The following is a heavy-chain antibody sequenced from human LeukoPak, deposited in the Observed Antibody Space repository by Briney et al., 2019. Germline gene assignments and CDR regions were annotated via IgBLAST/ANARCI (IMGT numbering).Heavy chain of an antibody. V-gene: IGHV1-18*01. Sequence: ASVKVSCKASGYTFTSYGISWVRQAPGQGREWMGWISAYNGNTNYAQKLQGRVTMTTDTSTSTAYMELRSLRSDDTAVYYCARLQTYYYDSSIDAFDIWGQGTMVTVSS. J-gene: IGHJ3*02. CDR3: ARLQTYYYDSSIDAFDI. D-gene: IGHD3-22*01. CDR2: ISAYNGNT. CDR1: GYTFTSYG.